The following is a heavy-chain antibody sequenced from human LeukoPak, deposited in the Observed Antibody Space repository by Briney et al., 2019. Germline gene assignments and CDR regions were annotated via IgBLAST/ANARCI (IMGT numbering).Heavy chain of an antibody. J-gene: IGHJ3*02. V-gene: IGHV6-1*01. CDR2: TYYRSKWYN. Sequence: SQTLSLTCAISGDSVSSNSAAWTWIRQSPSRGLEWLGRTYYRSKWYNDYAVSVKSRITINPDTSKNQFSLPLNAVSPGDTAVYYCARALRMAKFAFDIWGQGTMVTVSS. D-gene: IGHD5-24*01. CDR3: ARALRMAKFAFDI. CDR1: GDSVSSNSAA.